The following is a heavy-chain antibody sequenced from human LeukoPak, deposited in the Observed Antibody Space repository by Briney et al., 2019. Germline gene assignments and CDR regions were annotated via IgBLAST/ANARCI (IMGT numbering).Heavy chain of an antibody. CDR1: GFTFSSYG. CDR2: IWYDGSNK. CDR3: ARGDGYNDAEYLQH. D-gene: IGHD5-24*01. J-gene: IGHJ1*01. Sequence: GGSLRLSCAASGFTFSSYGMHWVRQAPGKGLEWVAAIWYDGSNKYYGDSVKGRFTISRDNSKKTLYLQMNSLRVEDTAVYYCARGDGYNDAEYLQHWGQGTLVTVS. V-gene: IGHV3-33*01.